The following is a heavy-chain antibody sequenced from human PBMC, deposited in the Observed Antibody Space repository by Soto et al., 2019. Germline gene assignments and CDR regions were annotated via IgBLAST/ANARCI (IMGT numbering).Heavy chain of an antibody. CDR3: ARMFLHTTSDNNWFDP. J-gene: IGHJ5*02. CDR1: GGSISSYY. D-gene: IGHD3-3*01. CDR2: IYYSGST. Sequence: SETLSLTCTVSGGSISSYYWSWIRQPPGKGLEWIGYIYYSGSTNYNPSLKSRVTISVDTSKNQFSLKLSSVTAADTAVYYCARMFLHTTSDNNWFDPWGQGTLVTVSS. V-gene: IGHV4-59*08.